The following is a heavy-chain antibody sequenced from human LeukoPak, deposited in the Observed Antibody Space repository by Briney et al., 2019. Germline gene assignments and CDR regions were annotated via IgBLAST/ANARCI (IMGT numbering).Heavy chain of an antibody. CDR2: IYHIGYISQSGNI. Sequence: SETLSLTCTVSGGSINSNSYYWGWIRQPPGKGLEWIGYIYHIGYISQSGNIYQNPSLKSRVTISLDTSRNQFSLKLSSVTAADTAVYYCARVSRERWLPHMKASYYFDYWGQGTLVTVSS. D-gene: IGHD5-24*01. V-gene: IGHV4-39*07. J-gene: IGHJ4*02. CDR3: ARVSRERWLPHMKASYYFDY. CDR1: GGSINSNSYY.